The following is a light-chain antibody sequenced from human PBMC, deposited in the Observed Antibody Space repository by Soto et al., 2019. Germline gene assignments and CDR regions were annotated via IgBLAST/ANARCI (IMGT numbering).Light chain of an antibody. V-gene: IGKV1-39*01. CDR3: QQGYSTPWT. Sequence: IQLTQSPSSLYASVGDRVTITCRASQAIRTALGWYQQKPGKVPKLLIYAASNLQSGAPSRFSGSGSGTDFTLTINSLQPEDFATYYCQQGYSTPWTFGQGTKVDI. CDR1: QAIRTA. J-gene: IGKJ1*01. CDR2: AAS.